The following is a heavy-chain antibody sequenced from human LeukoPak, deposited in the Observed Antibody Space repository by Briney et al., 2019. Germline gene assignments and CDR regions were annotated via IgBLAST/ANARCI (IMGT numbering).Heavy chain of an antibody. CDR1: GGPISRSRYY. CDR3: ARLSPYLGSGSSAFPDDF. V-gene: IGHV4-39*01. CDR2: FSYSGNT. D-gene: IGHD3-10*01. J-gene: IGHJ4*02. Sequence: ETLSLTCTVSGGPISRSRYYWGWIRQPPGKGLEWIGSFSYSGNTYYNPSLKSRVTMSVDTSKNQFSLRLSSVTGADTAVYYCARLSPYLGSGSSAFPDDFWGQGTLVTVSS.